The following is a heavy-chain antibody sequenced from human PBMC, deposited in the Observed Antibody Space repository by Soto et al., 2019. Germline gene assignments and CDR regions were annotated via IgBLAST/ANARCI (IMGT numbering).Heavy chain of an antibody. CDR2: IYYSGST. V-gene: IGHV4-61*01. D-gene: IGHD5-12*01. CDR1: GGSVSSGSYY. J-gene: IGHJ4*02. Sequence: SETLSLTCTVSGGSVSSGSYYWSWIRQPPGKGLEWIGYIYYSGSTNYNPSLKSRVTISVDTSKNQFSLKLSSVTAADTAVYYCAREESIGSGYSGKGADYWGQGTLVTVSS. CDR3: AREESIGSGYSGKGADY.